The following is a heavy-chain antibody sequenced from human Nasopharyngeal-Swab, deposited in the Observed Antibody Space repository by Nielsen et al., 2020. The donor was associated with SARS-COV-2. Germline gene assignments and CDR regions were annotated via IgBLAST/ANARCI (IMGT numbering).Heavy chain of an antibody. CDR2: IYYSGST. J-gene: IGHJ3*02. Sequence: SETLSLTCTVSGGSFSSYYWSWIRQPPGKGLEWIGYIYYSGSTNYNPSLKSRVTISVDTSKNQFSLKLSSVTAADTAVYYCARHKVGSTMVRDDAFDIWGQGTMVTVSS. CDR1: GGSFSSYY. CDR3: ARHKVGSTMVRDDAFDI. D-gene: IGHD3-10*01. V-gene: IGHV4-59*08.